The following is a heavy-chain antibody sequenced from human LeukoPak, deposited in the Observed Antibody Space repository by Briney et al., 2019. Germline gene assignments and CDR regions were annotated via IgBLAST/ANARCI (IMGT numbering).Heavy chain of an antibody. D-gene: IGHD6-19*01. CDR2: INPSGGRT. Sequence: GASVKVSCKASGYTFISHYMHWVRQAPGQGLEWMGIINPSGGRTSYAQKFQGRVTMTRDMSTSTVYMELGSLTSEDTAVYYCARGHSYSSGWSPGHYWPQGTRVSVSS. CDR3: ARGHSYSSGWSPGHY. V-gene: IGHV1-46*01. CDR1: GYTFISHY. J-gene: IGHJ4*02.